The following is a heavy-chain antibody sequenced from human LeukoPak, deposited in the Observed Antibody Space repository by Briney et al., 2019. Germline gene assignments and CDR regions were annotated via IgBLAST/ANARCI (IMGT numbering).Heavy chain of an antibody. J-gene: IGHJ3*02. CDR1: GYTFTNYD. CDR2: MNPNSGNT. V-gene: IGHV1-8*01. Sequence: ASVKVSCKASGYTFTNYDINWVRQATGQGLEWMGWMNPNSGNTGYAQELQGRVTMTRNSSISTAFTELSSLRSEDTAVYYCARGGTIYDSILEDAFDIWGQGTMVTVSS. CDR3: ARGGTIYDSILEDAFDI. D-gene: IGHD3-22*01.